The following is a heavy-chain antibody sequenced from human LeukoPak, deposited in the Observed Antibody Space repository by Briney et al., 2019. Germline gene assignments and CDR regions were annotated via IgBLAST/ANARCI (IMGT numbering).Heavy chain of an antibody. V-gene: IGHV4-61*02. CDR2: IYPSGST. Sequence: PSQTLSLTCTVSGGSISSGSYYWNWIRQPAGKGLEWIGRIYPSGSTNYDPSLKSRVTMSLDTSKNQFSLKLSSVTAADTAVYYCARIISGYTYYMDVWGKGTTVTISS. CDR3: ARIISGYTYYMDV. CDR1: GGSISSGSYY. D-gene: IGHD3-22*01. J-gene: IGHJ6*03.